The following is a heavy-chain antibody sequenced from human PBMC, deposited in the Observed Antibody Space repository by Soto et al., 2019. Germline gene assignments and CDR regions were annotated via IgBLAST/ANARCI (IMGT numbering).Heavy chain of an antibody. CDR1: GGSFSGYY. D-gene: IGHD7-27*01. CDR2: INQSGST. J-gene: IGHJ6*02. V-gene: IGHV4-34*01. Sequence: SETLSLTCAVYGGSFSGYYWSWISQPPGKGLEWIGEINQSGSTNYKSSLKSRVTISVDTSKNQFSLKLSSVTAADTAVYYCAAADWGHNFYYGMDVWGQGTTVTVSS. CDR3: AAADWGHNFYYGMDV.